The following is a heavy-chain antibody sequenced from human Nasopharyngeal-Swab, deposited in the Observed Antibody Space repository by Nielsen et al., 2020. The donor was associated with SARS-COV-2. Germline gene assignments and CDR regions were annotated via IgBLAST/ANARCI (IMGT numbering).Heavy chain of an antibody. Sequence: GESLKISCVASGFTFSSSAIRWVRQAPGMGLEWVSVIGSGGNTIYADSVKGRFTISRYNSKNTVYLQMNSLRAEDTAVYYCAKDRGGAEHQDAFDIWGQGTMVTVSS. V-gene: IGHV3-23*01. CDR2: IGSGGNT. D-gene: IGHD2-15*01. CDR3: AKDRGGAEHQDAFDI. J-gene: IGHJ3*02. CDR1: GFTFSSSA.